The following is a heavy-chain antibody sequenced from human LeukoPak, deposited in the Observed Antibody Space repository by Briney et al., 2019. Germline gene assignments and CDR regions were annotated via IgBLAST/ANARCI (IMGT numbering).Heavy chain of an antibody. D-gene: IGHD6-13*01. J-gene: IGHJ4*02. CDR3: ARGRPRAIAAADY. CDR1: GYTFTSNY. Sequence: ASVKVSCKAFGYTFTSNYMHWVRQAPGQGPEWMGVISPSGGSTTYAQKFQGRVTLTRDMSTSTDYLELSSLRSEDTAVYYCARGRPRAIAAADYWGQGTLVTVSS. V-gene: IGHV1-46*01. CDR2: ISPSGGST.